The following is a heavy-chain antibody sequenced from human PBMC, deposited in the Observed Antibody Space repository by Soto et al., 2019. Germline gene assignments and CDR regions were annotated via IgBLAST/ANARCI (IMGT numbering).Heavy chain of an antibody. D-gene: IGHD1-26*01. CDR3: ARVSDRIVGATVLGY. Sequence: QVQLVQSGAEVKKPGSSVKVSCKASGGTFSSYAISWVRQAPGQGLEWMGGIIPIFGTANYAQKFQGRVTSPADESTSTGYMELRSRRSEGTAVYYWARVSDRIVGATVLGYWGQGTLVTVSS. CDR1: GGTFSSYA. V-gene: IGHV1-69*12. CDR2: IIPIFGTA. J-gene: IGHJ4*02.